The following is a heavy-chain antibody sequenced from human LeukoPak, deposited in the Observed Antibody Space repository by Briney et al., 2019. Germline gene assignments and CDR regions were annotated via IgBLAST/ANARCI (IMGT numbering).Heavy chain of an antibody. V-gene: IGHV3-30*02. Sequence: GGSLRLSCAASGFTFSSYGMHWVRQAPGKGLEWVAFIRYDGSNKYYADSVKRRFTISRDNSKNTLYLQMNSLRAEDTAVYYCAKEVGAGCSGGSCHAPLDYWGQGTLVTVSS. CDR2: IRYDGSNK. J-gene: IGHJ4*02. CDR1: GFTFSSYG. D-gene: IGHD2-15*01. CDR3: AKEVGAGCSGGSCHAPLDY.